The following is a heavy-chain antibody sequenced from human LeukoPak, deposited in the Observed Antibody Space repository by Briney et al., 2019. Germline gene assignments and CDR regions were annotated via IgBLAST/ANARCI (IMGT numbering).Heavy chain of an antibody. CDR2: ISYDGSNK. V-gene: IGHV3-30*04. D-gene: IGHD2-2*01. Sequence: GRSQRLSCAASAFTFSSYAMHWARQAPGKGLEWVPVISYDGSNKYYADSVKGRFTISRDNSKNTLYLQMNSLRAEDTAVYYCALQGSTSPFDYWGQGTLVTVSS. J-gene: IGHJ4*02. CDR3: ALQGSTSPFDY. CDR1: AFTFSSYA.